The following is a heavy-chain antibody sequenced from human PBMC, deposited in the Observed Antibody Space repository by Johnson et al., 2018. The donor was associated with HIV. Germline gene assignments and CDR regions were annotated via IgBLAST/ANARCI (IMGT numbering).Heavy chain of an antibody. CDR1: GFTFSDYY. Sequence: QMHLVESGGGLVKPGGSLRLSCAASGFTFSDYYMSWIRQAPGKGLEWVSYISSTKNTIYYADSVKGRFTISRDNAKNSLSLQMNSLRAEDTAVYYCARGGVQFLEWLFTDQYGFDIWGQGTMVTVSS. CDR3: ARGGVQFLEWLFTDQYGFDI. CDR2: ISSTKNTI. V-gene: IGHV3-11*04. D-gene: IGHD3-3*01. J-gene: IGHJ3*02.